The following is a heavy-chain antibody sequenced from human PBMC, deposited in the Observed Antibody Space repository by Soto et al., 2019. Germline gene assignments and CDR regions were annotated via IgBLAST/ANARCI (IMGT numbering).Heavy chain of an antibody. CDR1: GFRFSIYS. J-gene: IGHJ4*02. CDR2: ITSDTKTI. CDR3: ARSVEGHFDY. V-gene: IGHV3-48*02. Sequence: EVQLVESGGNLVQPGGSLRLSCAASGFRFSIYSMNWVRQAPGKGLEWSAYITSDTKTIKYADSVKGRFTISRDNGKNSVYLHMNSLRDEETAVYYCARSVEGHFDYWGQGTVVTVSA. D-gene: IGHD6-19*01.